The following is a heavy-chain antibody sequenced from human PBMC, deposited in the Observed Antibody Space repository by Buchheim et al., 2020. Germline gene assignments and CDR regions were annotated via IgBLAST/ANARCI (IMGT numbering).Heavy chain of an antibody. V-gene: IGHV3-30-3*01. J-gene: IGHJ4*02. D-gene: IGHD6-13*01. CDR1: GFTFSSYA. CDR2: ISYDGSNK. Sequence: QVQLVESGGGVVQPGRSLRLSCAASGFTFSSYAMHWVRQAPGKGLEWVAVISYDGSNKYYADSVKGRFTISRDNSKNTLYLQMNSLRAEETAVYYCASSWYEGYYFDYWGQGTL. CDR3: ASSWYEGYYFDY.